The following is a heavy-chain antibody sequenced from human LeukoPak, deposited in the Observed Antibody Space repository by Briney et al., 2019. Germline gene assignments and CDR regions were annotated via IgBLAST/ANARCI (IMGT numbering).Heavy chain of an antibody. CDR1: GASISSFY. Sequence: SETLSLTCTVSGASISSFYWSWVRQPPGKGLEWIGYTHYSESANYNPSLRSRLTLSLDTSKNQFSLKLTTVTATDTAKYFCARGAWSLATWGQGALVVAS. V-gene: IGHV4-59*01. D-gene: IGHD6-19*01. J-gene: IGHJ5*02. CDR3: ARGAWSLAT. CDR2: THYSESA.